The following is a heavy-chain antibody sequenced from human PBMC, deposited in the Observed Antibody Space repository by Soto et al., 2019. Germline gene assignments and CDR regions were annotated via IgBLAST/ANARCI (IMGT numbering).Heavy chain of an antibody. CDR1: GFSFSRYW. D-gene: IGHD6-13*01. J-gene: IGHJ4*02. CDR2: ITYDGSNK. CDR3: AKGLINGRWYAAD. V-gene: IGHV3-30*18. Sequence: GGSLRLSCSASGFSFSRYWMNWVRQAPGKGLEWVAVITYDGSNKYYADSVKGRFTISRDNSKNTMYLQMNNLRAEDTGVYYCAKGLINGRWYAADWGQGTLVTVSS.